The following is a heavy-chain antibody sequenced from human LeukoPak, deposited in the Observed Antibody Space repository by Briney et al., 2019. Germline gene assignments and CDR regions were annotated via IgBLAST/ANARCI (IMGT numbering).Heavy chain of an antibody. CDR3: ARDRGESYFDY. CDR2: IWYDGSNK. Sequence: PGGSLRLSCAASGFTFSSYGMHWVCQAPGKGLQWGAFIWYDGSNKYYADSVKGRFTISRDNSKNTLYLQINSLRAEDTAVYYCARDRGESYFDYWGQGTLVTVPS. CDR1: GFTFSSYG. J-gene: IGHJ4*02. D-gene: IGHD3-10*01. V-gene: IGHV3-33*01.